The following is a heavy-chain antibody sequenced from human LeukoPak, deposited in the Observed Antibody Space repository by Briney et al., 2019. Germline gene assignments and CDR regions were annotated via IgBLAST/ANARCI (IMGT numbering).Heavy chain of an antibody. D-gene: IGHD3-10*01. J-gene: IGHJ3*02. CDR3: ARPLWFGEFPAAFDI. CDR2: ISSSSSTI. CDR1: GFTFSSYS. V-gene: IGHV3-48*01. Sequence: GGSLRLSSAASGFTFSSYSMNRVPAAPREGLECVSYISSSSSTIYYADSVKGRFTISRDNVKNSLYLQMISLRAEDTAVYYCARPLWFGEFPAAFDIWGQGTMVTVSS.